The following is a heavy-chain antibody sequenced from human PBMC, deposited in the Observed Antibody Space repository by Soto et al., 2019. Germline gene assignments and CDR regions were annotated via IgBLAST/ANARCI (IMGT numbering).Heavy chain of an antibody. V-gene: IGHV3-15*01. CDR1: VFSFSNTW. D-gene: IGHD3-22*01. CDR2: IKSQTDGETT. J-gene: IGHJ4*02. CDR3: TTDWAPYDSSGTYPLH. Sequence: GGSLRLSCAASVFSFSNTWMSWVRQTPGKGLEWVGRIKSQTDGETTDYAAPVKGRFTISRDDSRNTLFLHLNSLKIEDTAVYYCTTDWAPYDSSGTYPLHWGQGTLVTVSS.